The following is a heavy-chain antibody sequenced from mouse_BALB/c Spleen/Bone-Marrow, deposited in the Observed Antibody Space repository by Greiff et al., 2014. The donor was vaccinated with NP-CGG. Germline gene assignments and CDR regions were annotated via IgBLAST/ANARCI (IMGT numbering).Heavy chain of an antibody. CDR3: ARSFGSSYWYFDV. CDR2: ISGGGSYT. D-gene: IGHD1-1*01. CDR1: GFTFSSYG. J-gene: IGHJ1*01. V-gene: IGHV5-9-2*01. Sequence: VQLKESGGGLVKPGGSLKLSCAASGFTFSSYGMSWVRQTPEKRLEWVATISGGGSYTYFSDSVKGRFTISRANAKNNLNLQMSSLRSEDTALYYCARSFGSSYWYFDVWGAGTTVTVSS.